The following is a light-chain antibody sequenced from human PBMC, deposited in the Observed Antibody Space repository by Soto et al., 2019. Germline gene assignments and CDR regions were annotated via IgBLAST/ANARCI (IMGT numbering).Light chain of an antibody. CDR1: QGISSY. V-gene: IGKV1-9*01. CDR3: QQLNSCPR. J-gene: IGKJ2*03. Sequence: DIQLPQSPSFLSASVGDRVTITCRASQGISSYLAWYQQKPGKAPKLLIYAAFTLQSEVPSRFSGSGSGTEFTLTISSLQPGDFATSYCQQLNSCPRFGQGTKLEIK. CDR2: AAF.